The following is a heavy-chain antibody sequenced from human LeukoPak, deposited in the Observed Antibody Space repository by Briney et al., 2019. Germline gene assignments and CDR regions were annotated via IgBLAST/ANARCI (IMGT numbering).Heavy chain of an antibody. D-gene: IGHD3-22*01. V-gene: IGHV4-59*01. CDR3: ARARPDYYDSSGYPDY. Sequence: PSETLSLTCTVSGGSISSYYWSWIRQPPGKGLESIGYIYYSGSTNYNPSLKSRVTISVDTSKNQFSLKLSSVTAADTAVYYCARARPDYYDSSGYPDYWGQGTLVTVSS. J-gene: IGHJ4*02. CDR1: GGSISSYY. CDR2: IYYSGST.